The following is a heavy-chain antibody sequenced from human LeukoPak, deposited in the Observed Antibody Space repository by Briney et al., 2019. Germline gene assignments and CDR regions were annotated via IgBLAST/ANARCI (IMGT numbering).Heavy chain of an antibody. CDR2: INDSGRI. CDR3: ARRWNYGRNYYIDV. Sequence: PSETLSLTCAVYGGSFSNYYWSWIRQPPGKGLEWIGEINDSGRINYNPSLMSRVTVSVDTSKNQFSLRLISVTATDTAVYYCARRWNYGRNYYIDVWGNGATVSVSS. CDR1: GGSFSNYY. D-gene: IGHD1-7*01. V-gene: IGHV4-34*01. J-gene: IGHJ6*03.